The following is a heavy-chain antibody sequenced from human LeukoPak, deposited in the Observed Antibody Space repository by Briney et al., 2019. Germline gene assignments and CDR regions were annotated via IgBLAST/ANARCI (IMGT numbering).Heavy chain of an antibody. V-gene: IGHV3-21*01. CDR1: GFTFSSYS. Sequence: GGSLRLSCAASGFTFSSYSMNWVRQAPGKALEWVSSISSNNDYIYYADSVKGRFTISRDNAKNSLFLQMNSLRAEDTAVYYCARVAVAAAGTDYWGQGTLVTVSS. CDR3: ARVAVAAAGTDY. D-gene: IGHD6-13*01. CDR2: ISSNNDYI. J-gene: IGHJ4*02.